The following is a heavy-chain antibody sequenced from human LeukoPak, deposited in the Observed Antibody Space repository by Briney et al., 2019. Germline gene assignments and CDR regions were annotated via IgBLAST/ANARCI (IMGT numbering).Heavy chain of an antibody. V-gene: IGHV1-69*13. CDR3: ARERGLYYDSSVFDY. CDR2: IIPIFGTA. CDR1: GGTFSSYA. D-gene: IGHD3-22*01. J-gene: IGHJ4*02. Sequence: ASVKVSCKASGGTFSSYAISWVRQAPGQGLEWMGGIIPIFGTANYAQKFQGRVTITADESTSTAYMELSSLRSEDTAVYYCARERGLYYDSSVFDYWGQGTLSPSPQ.